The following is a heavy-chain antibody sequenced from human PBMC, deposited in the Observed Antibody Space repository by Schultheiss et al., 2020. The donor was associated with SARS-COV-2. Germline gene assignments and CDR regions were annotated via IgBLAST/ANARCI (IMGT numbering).Heavy chain of an antibody. CDR2: INHSGST. D-gene: IGHD5-12*01. V-gene: IGHV4-39*07. CDR3: ARHGLRRVSYFDY. J-gene: IGHJ4*02. CDR1: GGSISSGDYY. Sequence: SETLSLTCTVSGGSISSGDYYWSWIRQPPGKGLEWIGEINHSGSTNYNPSLKSRVTISVDRSKNQFSLKLSSVTAADTAVYYCARHGLRRVSYFDYWGQGTLVTVSS.